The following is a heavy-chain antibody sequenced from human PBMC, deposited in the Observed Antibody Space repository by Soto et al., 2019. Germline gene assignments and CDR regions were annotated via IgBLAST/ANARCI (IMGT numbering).Heavy chain of an antibody. J-gene: IGHJ6*02. CDR1: GDSMSRGDYY. CDR2: IYHSGST. CDR3: ARRRGFPYYYGMDV. V-gene: IGHV4-30-2*01. D-gene: IGHD5-12*01. Sequence: SETLSLTCTVPGDSMSRGDYYWSWIRLPPGKGLEWIGYIYHSGSTYYNPSLKSRVTISVDRSKNQFSLKLSSVTAADTAVYYCARRRGFPYYYGMDVWGQGTTVNVSS.